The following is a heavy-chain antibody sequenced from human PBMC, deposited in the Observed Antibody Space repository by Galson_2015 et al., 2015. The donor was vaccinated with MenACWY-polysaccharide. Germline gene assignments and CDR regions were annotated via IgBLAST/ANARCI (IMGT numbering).Heavy chain of an antibody. CDR1: GFTFDDDA. Sequence: SLRLSCAASGFTFDDDAMHWVRHAPGKGLEWVSGISWNSGSIGYADSVKGRFTISRDNAKNSLYLQMNSLRAEDTALYYCAKTYGSGWFDAFDIWGQGTMVTVSS. J-gene: IGHJ3*02. CDR2: ISWNSGSI. V-gene: IGHV3-9*01. D-gene: IGHD6-19*01. CDR3: AKTYGSGWFDAFDI.